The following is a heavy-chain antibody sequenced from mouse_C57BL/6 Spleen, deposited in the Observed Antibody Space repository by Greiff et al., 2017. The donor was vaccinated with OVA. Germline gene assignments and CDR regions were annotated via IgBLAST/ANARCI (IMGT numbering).Heavy chain of an antibody. Sequence: VQRVESGPELVKPGASVKISCKASGYAFSSSWMNWVKQRPGKGLEWIGRIYPGDGDTNYNGKFKGKATLTADKSSSTAYMQLSSLTSEDSAVYFCARQTTVVATDFDVWGTGTTVTVSS. J-gene: IGHJ1*03. CDR1: GYAFSSSW. CDR2: IYPGDGDT. V-gene: IGHV1-82*01. CDR3: ARQTTVVATDFDV. D-gene: IGHD1-1*01.